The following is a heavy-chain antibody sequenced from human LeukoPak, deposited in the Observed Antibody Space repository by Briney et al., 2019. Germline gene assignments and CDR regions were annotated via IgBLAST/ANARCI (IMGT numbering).Heavy chain of an antibody. CDR1: GFTFSSYS. V-gene: IGHV3-21*01. Sequence: PGGSLRLSCAASGFTFSSYSMNWVRQAPGKGLEWVSSISSSSSYIYYADSVEGRFTISRDNAKNSLYLQMNSLRAEDTAVYYCARDSMGYCSSTSCYTRLDYYYGMDVWGQGTTVTVSS. CDR2: ISSSSSYI. J-gene: IGHJ6*02. D-gene: IGHD2-2*02. CDR3: ARDSMGYCSSTSCYTRLDYYYGMDV.